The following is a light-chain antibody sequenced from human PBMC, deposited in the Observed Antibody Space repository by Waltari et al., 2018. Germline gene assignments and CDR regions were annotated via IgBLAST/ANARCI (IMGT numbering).Light chain of an antibody. Sequence: DIQMSQSPSSLSASVGDRVIITCRASQGIVSYLNWYQQKPGKVPTLLIYYVNILASGVPSRFSDSGSGTEFTLTISSLQPEDFATYYCQQGNSYPFTFGPGTKLDIK. CDR3: QQGNSYPFT. CDR2: YVN. CDR1: QGIVSY. J-gene: IGKJ3*01. V-gene: IGKV1-9*01.